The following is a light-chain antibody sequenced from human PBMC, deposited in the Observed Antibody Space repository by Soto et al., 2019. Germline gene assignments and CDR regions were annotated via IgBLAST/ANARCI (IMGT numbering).Light chain of an antibody. CDR2: YDS. J-gene: IGLJ3*02. V-gene: IGLV3-21*04. CDR3: QVWDSSSDHWV. Sequence: SYELTQPPSVSVAPGKTAKITCGGYNIGSKSVHWFQQKPGQAPVLVIYYDSDRPSGITDRFSGSNSGNTATLTIGRVEAGDEAAYYCQVWDSSSDHWVFGGGTKLTVL. CDR1: NIGSKS.